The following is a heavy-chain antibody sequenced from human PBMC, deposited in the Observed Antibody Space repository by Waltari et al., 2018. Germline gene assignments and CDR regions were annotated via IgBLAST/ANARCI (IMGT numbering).Heavy chain of an antibody. J-gene: IGHJ4*02. CDR2: IYPDDSNT. CDR3: ARPRITGTAYFDS. CDR1: GYYFPTYW. V-gene: IGHV5-51*01. D-gene: IGHD1-7*01. Sequence: EVQLVQSGAEVKKLGESLKISCKGSGYYFPTYWSGWVRQMPGKGLEWMGVIYPDDSNTRYNPSFRGQITISADKSISTAYLQWSSLKASDTAIYYCARPRITGTAYFDSWGQGTLVTVSS.